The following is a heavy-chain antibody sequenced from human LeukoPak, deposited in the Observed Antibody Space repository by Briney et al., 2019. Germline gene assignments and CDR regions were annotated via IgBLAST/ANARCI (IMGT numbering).Heavy chain of an antibody. CDR2: ISYDGSNK. CDR1: GFTFGSYA. CDR3: ARSSPPWGVNRVHYFDY. V-gene: IGHV3-30-3*01. J-gene: IGHJ4*02. Sequence: GGSLRLSCAASGFTFGSYAMHWVRQAPGKGLEWVAVISYDGSNKYYAGSVKGRFTISRDNSKNTLYLQMNSLRAEDTAVYYCARSSPPWGVNRVHYFDYWGQGTLVTVSS. D-gene: IGHD3-10*01.